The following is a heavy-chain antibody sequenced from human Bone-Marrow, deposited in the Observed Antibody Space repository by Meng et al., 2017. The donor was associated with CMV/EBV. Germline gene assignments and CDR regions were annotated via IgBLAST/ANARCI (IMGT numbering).Heavy chain of an antibody. CDR3: ARGSGYGSYYFDY. D-gene: IGHD5-12*01. CDR1: GFTFYDYA. V-gene: IGHV4-59*01. CDR2: IYYSGST. J-gene: IGHJ4*02. Sequence: ESLKISCAASGFTFYDYAMHWVRQAPGKGLECIGYIYYSGSTNYNPSLKSRVTISVDTSKNQFSLKLSSVTAADTAVYYCARGSGYGSYYFDYWGQGTLVTVSS.